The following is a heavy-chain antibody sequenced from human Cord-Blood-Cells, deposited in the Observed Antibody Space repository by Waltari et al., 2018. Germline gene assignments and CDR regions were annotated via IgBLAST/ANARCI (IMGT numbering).Heavy chain of an antibody. CDR3: AKDQLRYSSSWSDY. J-gene: IGHJ4*02. Sequence: QVQLVESGGGVVQPGRSLRLSCAASGFTFSSYGMHWVRQAPGKGLEWVAVISYDGSNKDYADSVKGRFTSSRDNSKNTLYLQMNSLRDEDTAVYYCAKDQLRYSSSWSDYWGQGTLVTVSS. CDR2: ISYDGSNK. D-gene: IGHD6-13*01. CDR1: GFTFSSYG. V-gene: IGHV3-30*18.